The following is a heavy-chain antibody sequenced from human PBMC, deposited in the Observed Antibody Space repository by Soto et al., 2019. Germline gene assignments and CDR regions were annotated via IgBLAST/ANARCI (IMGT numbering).Heavy chain of an antibody. CDR3: ALGGSYYDVNYYYYYGMDV. CDR2: ISAYNGNT. V-gene: IGHV1-18*04. J-gene: IGHJ6*02. Sequence: VASVKVSCKASGYTFTSYGISWVRQAPGQGLEWMGWISAYNGNTNYAQKLQGRVTMTTDTSTSTAYMELRSLRSDDTAVYYCALGGSYYDVNYYYYYGMDVWGQGTTVTVSS. D-gene: IGHD1-26*01. CDR1: GYTFTSYG.